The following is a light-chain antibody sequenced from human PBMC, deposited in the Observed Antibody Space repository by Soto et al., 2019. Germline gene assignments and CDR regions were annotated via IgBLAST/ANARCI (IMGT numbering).Light chain of an antibody. CDR3: QHSNSTSEA. Sequence: DIQMTQSPSTLSGSVGDRITITCRASQTISSWLAWYQQKPGKAPKLLIYKASTLKSGVPSRFRGSGSGTEFTLTISRPQTHDFATYYCQHSNSTSEAFGQGAKVELK. CDR1: QTISSW. V-gene: IGKV1-5*03. J-gene: IGKJ1*01. CDR2: KAS.